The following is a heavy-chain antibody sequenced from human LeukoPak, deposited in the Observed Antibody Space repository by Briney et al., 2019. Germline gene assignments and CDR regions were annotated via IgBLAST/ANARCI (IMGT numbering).Heavy chain of an antibody. CDR3: ARGDSGSYYFDY. CDR1: GFTFSSYE. Sequence: GGSLRLSCAASGFTFSSYEMNWVRQAPGKGLEWVSYISSSGSTIYYADSVKGRFTISRDNAKNSLYLQMNSLRAEDTAVYYCARGDSGSYYFDYWGQGTLVTVSS. CDR2: ISSSGSTI. J-gene: IGHJ4*02. V-gene: IGHV3-48*03. D-gene: IGHD1-26*01.